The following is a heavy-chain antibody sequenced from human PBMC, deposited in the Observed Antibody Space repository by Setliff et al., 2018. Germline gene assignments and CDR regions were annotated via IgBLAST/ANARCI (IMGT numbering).Heavy chain of an antibody. CDR3: VREGVDSRSSTDYRYYMDV. CDR2: IIPNFGTT. D-gene: IGHD3-22*01. V-gene: IGHV1-69*05. Sequence: GASVKVSCKASGGTFRSYGISWVRQAPGQGLEWMGGIIPNFGTTSYAQKFQGRVTITTDESTNTAYMELSSLRSDDTAVFYCVREGVDSRSSTDYRYYMDVWGKGTTVTVSS. J-gene: IGHJ6*03. CDR1: GGTFRSYG.